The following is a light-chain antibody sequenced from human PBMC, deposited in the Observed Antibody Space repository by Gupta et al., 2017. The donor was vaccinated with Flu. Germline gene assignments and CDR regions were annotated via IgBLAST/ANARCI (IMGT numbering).Light chain of an antibody. CDR3: QQYSDFPWT. CDR1: QSISSW. V-gene: IGKV1-5*03. J-gene: IGKJ1*01. CDR2: KAS. Sequence: DIRMTQSPSTLSASVGDRVTITCRASQSISSWLAWYQQKPGKAPKLLIYKASSLESGVPSRFSGSGSGTEFTLTISSLQPDDFETYYCQQYSDFPWTFGQGTKVEIK.